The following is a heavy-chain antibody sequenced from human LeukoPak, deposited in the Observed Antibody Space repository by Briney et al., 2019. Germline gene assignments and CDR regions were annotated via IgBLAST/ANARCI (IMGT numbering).Heavy chain of an antibody. Sequence: SETLSLTRSVSGSSISSDYYWGWVRPPPGKGLEWIGSIKHRGRSYYNPSLKSRVTISVDTSKSQFSLQLSSVTAADTAVYYCARVVGATSIDDWGQGILVTVSS. CDR2: IKHRGRS. J-gene: IGHJ4*02. CDR3: ARVVGATSIDD. V-gene: IGHV4-38-2*02. CDR1: GSSISSDYY. D-gene: IGHD2-15*01.